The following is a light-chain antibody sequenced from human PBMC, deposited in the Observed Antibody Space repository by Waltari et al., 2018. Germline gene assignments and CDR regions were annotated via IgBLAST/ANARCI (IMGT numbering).Light chain of an antibody. CDR2: GKN. V-gene: IGLV3-19*01. J-gene: IGLJ3*02. CDR3: NSRDINSNHFWI. CDR1: SHGRYY. Sequence: SSELTQDPAVSVALGQTVRITGQGDSHGRYYQTWSQQKPGQATRIVISGKNNLPSGIPDRFSGSSSGNTASLTITGAQAEDEAVYYCNSRDINSNHFWIFGGGTKLTVL.